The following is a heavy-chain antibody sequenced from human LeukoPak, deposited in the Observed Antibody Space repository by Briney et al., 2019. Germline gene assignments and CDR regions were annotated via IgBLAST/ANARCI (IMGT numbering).Heavy chain of an antibody. J-gene: IGHJ6*02. CDR1: GFTFSSYS. Sequence: GGSLRLSCAASGFTFSSYSMNWVRQAPGKGLELVSYISSSSSSIYYADSVKGRFTISRDNAKNSLYLQMNSLRAEDTAVYYCARDPAIVVVPAARIPCGMDVWGQGTTVTVSS. V-gene: IGHV3-48*04. D-gene: IGHD2-2*01. CDR2: ISSSSSSI. CDR3: ARDPAIVVVPAARIPCGMDV.